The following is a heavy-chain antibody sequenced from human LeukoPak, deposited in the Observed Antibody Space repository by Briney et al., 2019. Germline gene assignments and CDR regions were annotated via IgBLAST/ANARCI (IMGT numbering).Heavy chain of an antibody. Sequence: SETLSLTCSVSGGSISTYYWGWIRQSPGEGLEWIGYVVYSGSTNYNPSLKSRVTISVDTSKDSFSLKMTSVTAADTAVYYCARELDFWSGYGYYYMDVWGKGTTVTVSS. J-gene: IGHJ6*03. V-gene: IGHV4-59*01. D-gene: IGHD3-3*01. CDR1: GGSISTYY. CDR2: VVYSGST. CDR3: ARELDFWSGYGYYYMDV.